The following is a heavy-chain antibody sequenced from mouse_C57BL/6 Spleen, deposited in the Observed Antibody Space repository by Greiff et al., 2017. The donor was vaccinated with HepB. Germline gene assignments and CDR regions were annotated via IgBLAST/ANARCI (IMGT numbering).Heavy chain of an antibody. CDR3: ARFDTTVVAPRFDY. CDR2: INPGSGGT. Sequence: QVQLKQSGAELVRPGTSVKVSCKASGYAFTNYLIEWVKQRPGQGLEWIGVINPGSGGTNYNEKFKGKATLTADKSSSTAYMQLSSLTSEDSAVYFCARFDTTVVAPRFDYWGQGTTLTVSS. CDR1: GYAFTNYL. D-gene: IGHD1-1*01. V-gene: IGHV1-54*01. J-gene: IGHJ2*01.